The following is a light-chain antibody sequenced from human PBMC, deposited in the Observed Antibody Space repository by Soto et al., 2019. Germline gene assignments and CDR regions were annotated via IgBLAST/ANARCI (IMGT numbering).Light chain of an antibody. CDR1: SSNIGNNF. CDR3: GSWDSSLTYV. V-gene: IGLV1-51*01. CDR2: DNN. J-gene: IGLJ1*01. Sequence: QSVLTQPPSVSAAPGQKVTISCSGSSSNIGNNFVTWYQQLPGTAPKLRIYDNNKRPSGIPDRFSGSQSGTSATLGITGLQTGDEAVYYCGSWDSSLTYVFGTGTKVTVL.